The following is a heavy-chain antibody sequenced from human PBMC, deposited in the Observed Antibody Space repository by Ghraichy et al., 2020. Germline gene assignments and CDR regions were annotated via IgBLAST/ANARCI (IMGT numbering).Heavy chain of an antibody. CDR1: GGSFSGYY. D-gene: IGHD1-14*01. J-gene: IGHJ6*04. Sequence: SETLSLTCAVYGGSFSGYYWSWIRQPPGKGLEWIGEINHSGSTNYNPSLKSRVTISVDTSKNQFSLKLSSVTAADTAVYYCARGGNGSRSGQYYYYYGMDVWGKGTTVTVSS. V-gene: IGHV4-34*01. CDR2: INHSGST. CDR3: ARGGNGSRSGQYYYYYGMDV.